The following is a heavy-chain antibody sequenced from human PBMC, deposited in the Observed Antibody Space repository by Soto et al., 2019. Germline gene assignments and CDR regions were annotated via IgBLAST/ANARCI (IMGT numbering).Heavy chain of an antibody. CDR1: GGSISSDNYY. CDR2: IYDSGST. Sequence: PSETLSLTCPVSGGSISSDNYYWSWIRQPPGKGLEWIGYIYDSGSTYYNPSLKSRVTISVDRSKNQFSLKLSSVTAADTAVYYCARVPDRWGQGTLVTSPQ. D-gene: IGHD2-2*01. J-gene: IGHJ5*02. V-gene: IGHV4-30-4*01. CDR3: ARVPDR.